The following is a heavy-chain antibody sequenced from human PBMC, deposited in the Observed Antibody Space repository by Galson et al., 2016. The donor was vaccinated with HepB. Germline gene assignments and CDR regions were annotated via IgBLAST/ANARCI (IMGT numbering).Heavy chain of an antibody. CDR2: IYYSGTT. CDR3: ARGYGGYAFGI. CDR1: GGSISPFF. Sequence: SETLSLTCTVSGGSISPFFWSWIRQPPGKGLEWIAYIYYSGTTNYNPSLNSRVTISLDTSKSQFSLKVTSVTAADTAVYYCARGYGGYAFGIWGQGTMVTVSS. J-gene: IGHJ3*02. D-gene: IGHD4-23*01. V-gene: IGHV4-59*01.